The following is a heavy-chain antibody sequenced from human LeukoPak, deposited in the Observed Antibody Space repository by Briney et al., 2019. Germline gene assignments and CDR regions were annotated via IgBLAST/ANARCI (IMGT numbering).Heavy chain of an antibody. D-gene: IGHD2-2*01. V-gene: IGHV3-23*01. CDR1: GFTFSSYA. CDR2: ISGSGGST. J-gene: IGHJ4*02. CDR3: AKPASNCSSTSCYFGPFDY. Sequence: PGRSLRLSCAASGFTFSSYAMSWVRQAPGKGLEWVSAISGSGGSTYYADSVKGRFTISRDNSKNTLYLQMNSLRAEDTAVYYCAKPASNCSSTSCYFGPFDYWGQGALVTVSS.